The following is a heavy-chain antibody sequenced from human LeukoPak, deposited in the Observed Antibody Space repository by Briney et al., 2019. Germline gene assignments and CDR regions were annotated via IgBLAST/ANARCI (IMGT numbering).Heavy chain of an antibody. Sequence: SETLSLTCAVYGGSFSGYYWSWIRQPPGKGLEWVGEINHSGSTNYNPSLKSRVTISVETNKNQFALKLSNMTAADTAVYYCARHRGLRYFDWLSVPHWFDPWGQGTLVTVSS. CDR1: GGSFSGYY. D-gene: IGHD3-9*01. V-gene: IGHV4-34*01. CDR2: INHSGST. J-gene: IGHJ5*02. CDR3: ARHRGLRYFDWLSVPHWFDP.